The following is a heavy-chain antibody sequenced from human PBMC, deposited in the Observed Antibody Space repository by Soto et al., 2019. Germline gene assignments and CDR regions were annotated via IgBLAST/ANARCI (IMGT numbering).Heavy chain of an antibody. CDR1: GLTFRSYA. Sequence: EVQLLESGGALVHRGGPLRLSGAALGLTFRSYAIPWFRKAQGKGLEWVSFSSATGAGTYYEDSVKGRFTISRDNSKNTLYLQMTSLRADDTAVYYCAKDRRAGGNYGFYSDFWGQGALVIVSS. CDR2: SSATGAGT. V-gene: IGHV3-23*01. CDR3: AKDRRAGGNYGFYSDF. J-gene: IGHJ4*02. D-gene: IGHD1-7*01.